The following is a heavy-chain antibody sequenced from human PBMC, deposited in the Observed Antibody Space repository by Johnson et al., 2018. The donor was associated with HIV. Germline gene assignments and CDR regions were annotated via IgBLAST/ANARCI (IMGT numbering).Heavy chain of an antibody. Sequence: VQLVESGGGVVQPGRSLRVSSTASGFTFSSYAMHWVRQAPGKGLEWVAVISYDGSNKDYADSVKGRFTISRDNSKNTLYLQMHSLRAEDTAVYYCARQRRAGPFDAFDIWGQGIMVTVSS. J-gene: IGHJ3*02. V-gene: IGHV3-30*04. CDR1: GFTFSSYA. CDR3: ARQRRAGPFDAFDI. CDR2: ISYDGSNK. D-gene: IGHD6-19*01.